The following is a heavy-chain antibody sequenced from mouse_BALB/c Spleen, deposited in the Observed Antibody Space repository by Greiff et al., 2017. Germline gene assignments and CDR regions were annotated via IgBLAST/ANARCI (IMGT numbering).Heavy chain of an antibody. CDR2: INPYNGAT. CDR3: ARSGYYGNYGSAMDY. D-gene: IGHD2-1*01. V-gene: IGHV1-31*01. J-gene: IGHJ4*01. CDR1: GYSFTGYY. Sequence: EVQLQESGPELVKPGASVKISCKASGYSFTGYYMHWVKQSHVKSLEWIGRINPYNGATSYNQNFKDKASLTVDKSSSTAYMELHSLTSEDSAVYYCARSGYYGNYGSAMDYWGQGTSVTVSS.